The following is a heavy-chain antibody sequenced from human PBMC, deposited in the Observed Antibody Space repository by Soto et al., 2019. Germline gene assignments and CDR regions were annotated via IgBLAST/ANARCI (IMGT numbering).Heavy chain of an antibody. D-gene: IGHD3-22*01. CDR3: ARADYYDSSGTNWFDP. CDR1: GFTVSSNY. J-gene: IGHJ5*02. Sequence: GSLRLSCAASGFTVSSNYMSWVRQAPWKGLEWVSVIYSGGSTYYADSVKGRFTISRDNSKNTLYLQMNSLRAEDTAVYYCARADYYDSSGTNWFDPWGQGTLVTVSS. V-gene: IGHV3-66*01. CDR2: IYSGGST.